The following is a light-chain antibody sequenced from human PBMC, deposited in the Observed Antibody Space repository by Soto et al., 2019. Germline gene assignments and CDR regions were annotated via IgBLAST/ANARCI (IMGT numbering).Light chain of an antibody. J-gene: IGKJ3*01. V-gene: IGKV1-33*01. CDR1: QDITNH. CDR3: QKYDDVPQ. Sequence: DIQMTQSPSSLSASVGDTVTITCQASQDITNHLNWYQQKPGKAPNLLIYDASHLETGVPSRFSGSGSGTYFTLTISSLQPEDNATYYCQKYDDVPQFGPGTKVDF. CDR2: DAS.